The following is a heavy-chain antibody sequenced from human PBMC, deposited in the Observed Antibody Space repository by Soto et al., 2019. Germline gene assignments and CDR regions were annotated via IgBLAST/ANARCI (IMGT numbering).Heavy chain of an antibody. CDR3: AKALVGATTSHYGIDV. V-gene: IGHV3-23*01. D-gene: IGHD1-26*01. J-gene: IGHJ6*02. CDR1: GFPFSIYA. CDR2: ISASGGST. Sequence: WGSLRLSCAASGFPFSIYAMSLVRQAPGKGLEGVAAISASGGSTYYPDSVKGRFTISRDSTNNTLYLQMNSLRDDDTTVYYCAKALVGATTSHYGIDVWGQGKSVPVSS.